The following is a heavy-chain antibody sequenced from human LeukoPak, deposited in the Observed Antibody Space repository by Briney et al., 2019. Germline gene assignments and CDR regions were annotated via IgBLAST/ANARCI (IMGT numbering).Heavy chain of an antibody. CDR2: ISHDGSNN. CDR1: GFTFSNYG. Sequence: PGGSLRLSCAASGFTFSNYGMHWVRQAPGKGLEWVVVISHDGSNNNYADSVKGRFTISRDNSKNSLYLQMNSLRAEDTAVYYCTRDGDTSGYSDWGQGTLVTVSS. V-gene: IGHV3-30*03. D-gene: IGHD3-22*01. CDR3: TRDGDTSGYSD. J-gene: IGHJ4*02.